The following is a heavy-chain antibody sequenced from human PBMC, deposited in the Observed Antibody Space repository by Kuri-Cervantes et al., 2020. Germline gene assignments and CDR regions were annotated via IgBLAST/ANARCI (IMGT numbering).Heavy chain of an antibody. Sequence: ASVKVSCKASGGTFSSYAISWVRQAPGQGLEWMGWINPNSGGTNYAQKFQGRVTMTRDTSISTAYMELSRLRSDDTAVYYCARDYYDSSGYARGTFDIWGQGTMVTVSS. CDR3: ARDYYDSSGYARGTFDI. D-gene: IGHD3-22*01. J-gene: IGHJ3*02. V-gene: IGHV1-2*02. CDR2: INPNSGGT. CDR1: GGTFSSYA.